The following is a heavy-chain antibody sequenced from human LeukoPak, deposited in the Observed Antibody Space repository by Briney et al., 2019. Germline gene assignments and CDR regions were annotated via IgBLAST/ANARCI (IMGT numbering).Heavy chain of an antibody. J-gene: IGHJ6*03. V-gene: IGHV1-2*02. D-gene: IGHD6-13*01. CDR1: GYTFTGYY. Sequence: GASVKVSCKASGYTFTGYYIHWVRQAPGQGLEWMGWLNPNSGGTNYAQKFQDRATMTRDTSTSTAYMELSRLRSDDTAVYYCARDGLDYSSSWYLGNHMYYYMDFWGEGTSVTVS. CDR2: LNPNSGGT. CDR3: ARDGLDYSSSWYLGNHMYYYMDF.